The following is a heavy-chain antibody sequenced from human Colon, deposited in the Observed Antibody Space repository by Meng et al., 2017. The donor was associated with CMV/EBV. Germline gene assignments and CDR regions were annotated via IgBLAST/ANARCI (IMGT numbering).Heavy chain of an antibody. D-gene: IGHD2-21*02. J-gene: IGHJ4*02. Sequence: QGQLEASGAEWKKPGSSVKVSCKASKGTFTSYPISWVRQGPGQGFEWVGGIITISGTTDYAQKFQGRVTINADESTSTAYMKLSNLRSEDTAIYYCARVICGGDCYLDYWGRGTLVTVSS. V-gene: IGHV1-69*12. CDR2: IITISGTT. CDR3: ARVICGGDCYLDY. CDR1: KGTFTSYP.